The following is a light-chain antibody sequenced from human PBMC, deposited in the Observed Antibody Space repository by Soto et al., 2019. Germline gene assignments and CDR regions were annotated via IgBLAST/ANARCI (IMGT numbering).Light chain of an antibody. CDR1: SSDVGSYNL. J-gene: IGLJ2*01. CDR2: EGS. Sequence: QLVLTQPASVSGSPGQSITISCTGTSSDVGSYNLVSWYQQHPAKAPKLMIYEGSKRPSGVSTRFSGSKSGNTASLTISGLQAEDEADYYCCSYAGSSTFVVFGGGTKLTVL. CDR3: CSYAGSSTFVV. V-gene: IGLV2-23*03.